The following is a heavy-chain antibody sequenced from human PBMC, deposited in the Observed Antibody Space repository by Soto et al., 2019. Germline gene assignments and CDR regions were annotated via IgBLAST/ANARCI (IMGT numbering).Heavy chain of an antibody. Sequence: QVQLVQSGAEVKKPGSSVTVSCKASGGTFSSYTISWVRQAPGQGLEWMGGIIPIFGTANYAQKFQGRVRITAHETMSTAYLELSSLRSEDTAVYYCARGNHRWLQLWYFDLWGRGTLVTVSS. CDR1: GGTFSSYT. D-gene: IGHD5-12*01. CDR2: IIPIFGTA. V-gene: IGHV1-69*12. J-gene: IGHJ2*01. CDR3: ARGNHRWLQLWYFDL.